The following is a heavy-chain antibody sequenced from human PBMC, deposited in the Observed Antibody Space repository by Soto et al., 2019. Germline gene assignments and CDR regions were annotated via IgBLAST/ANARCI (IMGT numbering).Heavy chain of an antibody. CDR3: ARSWIQLWPGDY. J-gene: IGHJ4*02. D-gene: IGHD5-18*01. CDR1: GYTFTSYY. CDR2: INPSGGST. V-gene: IGHV1-46*01. Sequence: ASVEVSCKXSGYTFTSYYMHWVRQAPGQGLEWMGIINPSGGSTSYAQKFQGRVTMTRDTSTSTVYMELSSLRSEDTAVYYCARSWIQLWPGDYWGQGTLVTVSS.